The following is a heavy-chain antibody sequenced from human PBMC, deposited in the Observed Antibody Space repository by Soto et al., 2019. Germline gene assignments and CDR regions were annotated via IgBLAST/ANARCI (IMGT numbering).Heavy chain of an antibody. CDR2: ISAYNGNT. J-gene: IGHJ5*02. CDR1: GYTFTSYG. CDR3: ARDRPVDTPYNWFHP. D-gene: IGHD5-18*01. V-gene: IGHV1-18*04. Sequence: ASVKVSCKASGYTFTSYGISWVRQAPGQGLEWMGWISAYNGNTNYAQKLQGRVTMTTDTSTSTAYMELRSLRSDDTAVYYCARDRPVDTPYNWFHPWGQGTLVTVSS.